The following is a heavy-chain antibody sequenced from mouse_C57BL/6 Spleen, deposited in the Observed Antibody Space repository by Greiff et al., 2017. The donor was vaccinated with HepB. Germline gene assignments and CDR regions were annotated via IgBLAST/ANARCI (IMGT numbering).Heavy chain of an antibody. Sequence: QVQLQQSGAELVRPGTSVKLSCKASGYTFTSYWMHWVKQRPGQGLEWIGVIDPSDSYTNYNQKFKGKATLTVDTSSSTAYMQLSSLTSEDSAVYYCARTKANWDVSYFDYWGQGTTLTVSS. V-gene: IGHV1-59*01. J-gene: IGHJ2*01. D-gene: IGHD4-1*01. CDR2: IDPSDSYT. CDR1: GYTFTSYW. CDR3: ARTKANWDVSYFDY.